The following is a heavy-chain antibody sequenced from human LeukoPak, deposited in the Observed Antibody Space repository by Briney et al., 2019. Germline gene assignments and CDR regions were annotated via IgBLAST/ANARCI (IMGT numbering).Heavy chain of an antibody. CDR3: ARGTYDAGQLWLDYFDY. Sequence: PGRSLRLSCAASGFTFSSYAMHWVRQAPGKGLEWVAVISYDGSNKYYADSVKGRFTISRDNSKNTLYLQMNSLRAEDTAVYYCARGTYDAGQLWLDYFDYWGQGTLVTVSS. V-gene: IGHV3-30-3*01. D-gene: IGHD5-18*01. CDR1: GFTFSSYA. J-gene: IGHJ4*02. CDR2: ISYDGSNK.